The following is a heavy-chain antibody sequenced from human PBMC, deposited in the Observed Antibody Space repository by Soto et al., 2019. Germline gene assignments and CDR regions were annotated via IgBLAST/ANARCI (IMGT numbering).Heavy chain of an antibody. J-gene: IGHJ3*02. Sequence: PSETLSLTCVVYGGSLTGYYWSWIRQPPGRGLEWIGEINPTGSPKYNPSLMSRVTISVDTSKNQFSMKLSSVTAAGTAVFYCARSREQWLVDAFDIWGQGTMVTVSS. D-gene: IGHD6-19*01. CDR1: GGSLTGYY. CDR2: INPTGSP. V-gene: IGHV4-34*01. CDR3: ARSREQWLVDAFDI.